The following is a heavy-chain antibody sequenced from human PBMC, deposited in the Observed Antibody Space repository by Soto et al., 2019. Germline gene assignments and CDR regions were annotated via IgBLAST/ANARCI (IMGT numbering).Heavy chain of an antibody. CDR1: GFTFHKYW. D-gene: IGHD6-6*01. CDR3: ARDAGRDFSSSFDF. J-gene: IGHJ4*02. Sequence: VELVESGGGLVRPGGSLRLSCAAAGFTFHKYWMTWVRQAPGRGLEWVANIKQDGSAQYYVDSVKGRFTISRDDAKNSLYLQMNSLRPEDTAVYYCARDAGRDFSSSFDFWGQGTLVTVSS. CDR2: IKQDGSAQ. V-gene: IGHV3-7*01.